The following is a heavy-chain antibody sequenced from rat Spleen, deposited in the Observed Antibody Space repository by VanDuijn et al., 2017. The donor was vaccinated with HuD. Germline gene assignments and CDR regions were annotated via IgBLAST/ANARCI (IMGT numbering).Heavy chain of an antibody. Sequence: EVQLVESGGGLVQPGRSLKLSCVASGFTFSNYWMTWIRQAPTKGLEWVASISPSGGRTTHRDSVKGRFTISRDIAKSTLYLQMDSLRSEDTATYYCTSPYNSGQRCPFAYWGQGTLVTVSS. J-gene: IGHJ3*01. CDR2: ISPSGGRT. D-gene: IGHD4-3*01. CDR1: GFTFSNYW. V-gene: IGHV5-19*01. CDR3: TSPYNSGQRCPFAY.